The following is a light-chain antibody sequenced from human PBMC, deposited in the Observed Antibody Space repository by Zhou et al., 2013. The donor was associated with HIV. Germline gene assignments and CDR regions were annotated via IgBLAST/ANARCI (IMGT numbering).Light chain of an antibody. CDR2: GAS. V-gene: IGKV1-5*01. CDR3: QQYKTVPLT. J-gene: IGKJ4*01. CDR1: LSTY. Sequence: DIQMTQSPSTLSASVGDRITITCRASLSTYLAWYQQRPGRAPKLLVSGASTLESGVPSRFSGSGSGTEFSLTITALQPDDFATYFCQQYKTVPLTFGGGTRV.